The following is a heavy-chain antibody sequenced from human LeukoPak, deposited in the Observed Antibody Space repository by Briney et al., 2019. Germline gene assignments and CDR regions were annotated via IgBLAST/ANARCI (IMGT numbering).Heavy chain of an antibody. J-gene: IGHJ4*02. V-gene: IGHV4-38-2*01. CDR1: GYSISSGYY. CDR2: IYHSGST. CDR3: ASHVGY. Sequence: SETLSLTCAVSGYSISSGYYWGWIRQPPGKGLEWIGSIYHSGSTYYNPSLKSRVTISVDTPKNQFSLKLSSVTAADTAVYYCASHVGYWGQGTLVTVSS.